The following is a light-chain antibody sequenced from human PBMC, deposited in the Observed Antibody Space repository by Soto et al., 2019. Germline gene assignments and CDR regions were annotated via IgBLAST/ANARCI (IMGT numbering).Light chain of an antibody. V-gene: IGKV1-33*01. CDR2: DAS. CDR3: QQYDNLP. Sequence: DIQMTQSPSSLSASVGDRVTITCHASQDISNYLNWYQQKPGKAPKLLIYDASNLETGVPSRFSGSGSGTDFTFTISSLQPEDIATYYCQQYDNLPFGPGTKVDIK. CDR1: QDISNY. J-gene: IGKJ3*01.